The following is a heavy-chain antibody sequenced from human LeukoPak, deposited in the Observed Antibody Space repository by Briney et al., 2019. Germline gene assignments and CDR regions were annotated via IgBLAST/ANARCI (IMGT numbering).Heavy chain of an antibody. Sequence: GGSLRLSCAASGFIISSYWMTWVRQAPGKGLEGVASIQENGSEKKYVDSVKGRFTISRDNAKNSLYLQMNSLRADDTAVYYCARDIPWGATTLDYWGQGTLVTVSS. D-gene: IGHD1-26*01. J-gene: IGHJ4*02. CDR1: GFIISSYW. CDR2: IQENGSEK. V-gene: IGHV3-7*01. CDR3: ARDIPWGATTLDY.